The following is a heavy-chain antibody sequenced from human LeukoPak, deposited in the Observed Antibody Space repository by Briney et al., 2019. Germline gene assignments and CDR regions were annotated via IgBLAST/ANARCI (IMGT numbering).Heavy chain of an antibody. CDR1: GGTFSSYT. J-gene: IGHJ4*02. Sequence: SVKVSCKASGGTFSSYTISWVRQAPGQGLEWTGRIIPILGIANYAQKFQGRVTITADKSTSTAYMELSSLRSEDTAVYYCAVGGVVPAAISWGRAGYWGQGTLVTVSS. CDR2: IIPILGIA. D-gene: IGHD2-2*01. CDR3: AVGGVVPAAISWGRAGY. V-gene: IGHV1-69*02.